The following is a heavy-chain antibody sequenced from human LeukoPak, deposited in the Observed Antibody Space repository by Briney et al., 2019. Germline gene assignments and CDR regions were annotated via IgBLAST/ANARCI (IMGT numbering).Heavy chain of an antibody. CDR1: GFSFSTYD. CDR3: TRELRGIASHYHGMDV. J-gene: IGHJ6*02. V-gene: IGHV3-13*01. D-gene: IGHD6-6*01. CDR2: LGTNGDS. Sequence: GGSLRLSCVASGFSFSTYDMYWVRQAAGRGLEWVSALGTNGDSYYLGSVKGRFTISRDDGKNSLYLQMNSLGVEDSAVYYCTRELRGIASHYHGMDVWGQGTTVTVSS.